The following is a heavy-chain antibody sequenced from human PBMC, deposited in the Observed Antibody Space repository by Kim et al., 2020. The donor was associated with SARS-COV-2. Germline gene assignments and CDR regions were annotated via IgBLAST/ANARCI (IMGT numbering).Heavy chain of an antibody. CDR3: ARRSSWSYFDY. CDR2: INSDGSST. CDR1: GFTFRSYW. J-gene: IGHJ4*02. Sequence: GGSLRLSCVAYGFTFRSYWMQWVRQAPGKGLVWVSRINSDGSSTTYADSVKGRFTISRDTAKNTLYLQMNSLRAEDTAVYYCARRSSWSYFDYWGQGTLV. V-gene: IGHV3-74*01. D-gene: IGHD6-13*01.